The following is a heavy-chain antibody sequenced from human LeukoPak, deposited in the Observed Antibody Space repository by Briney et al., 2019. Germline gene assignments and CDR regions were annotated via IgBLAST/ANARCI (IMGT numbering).Heavy chain of an antibody. Sequence: PGGSLRLSCAASGFTFSSYGMHWVRQAPGKGLEWVAVIWYDGSNKYYADSVKGRFTISRDNSKNTLYLQMNSLGAEDTAVYYCAKVGRGYSYGSYYMDVWGKGTTVTVSS. CDR1: GFTFSSYG. CDR3: AKVGRGYSYGSYYMDV. J-gene: IGHJ6*03. CDR2: IWYDGSNK. V-gene: IGHV3-33*06. D-gene: IGHD5-18*01.